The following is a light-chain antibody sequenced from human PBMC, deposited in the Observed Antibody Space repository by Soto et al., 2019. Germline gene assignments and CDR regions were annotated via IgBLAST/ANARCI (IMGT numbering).Light chain of an antibody. CDR2: EVS. J-gene: IGLJ3*02. V-gene: IGLV2-14*01. CDR3: SSYTSSTTWV. CDR1: SSDVGTYNY. Sequence: QSALTQPASVSGSPGQSITISCTGTSSDVGTYNYVSWYQQHPGKAPKLMIYEVSSRPSGVSDRFSGSRSGNKASLTISGLQAEDESDYYCSSYTSSTTWVFGGGTKLTVL.